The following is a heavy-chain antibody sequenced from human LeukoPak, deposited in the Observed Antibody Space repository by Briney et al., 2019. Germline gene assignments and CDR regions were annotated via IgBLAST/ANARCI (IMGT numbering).Heavy chain of an antibody. D-gene: IGHD2-2*01. CDR2: INHSGST. CDR1: GGSFSGYY. V-gene: IGHV4-34*01. CDR3: ASSDIVVVPAAIETRYLY. J-gene: IGHJ4*02. Sequence: SETLSLTCAVYGGSFSGYYWSWIRQPPGKGLEWIGEINHSGSTNYNPSLKSRVTISVDTSKNQFSLKLSSVTAADTAVYYCASSDIVVVPAAIETRYLYWGQGTLVTVSS.